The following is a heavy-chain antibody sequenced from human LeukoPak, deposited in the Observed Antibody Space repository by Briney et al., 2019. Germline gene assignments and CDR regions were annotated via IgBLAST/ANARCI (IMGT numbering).Heavy chain of an antibody. D-gene: IGHD3-3*01. Sequence: SETLSLTCTVSGGSISSGSYYWTWIRQPAGKGLEWIGRIYTSGSTNYKPSLKSRVTISVDMSKNQFSLKLNSVTAADTAVYYCASGVDFDFWSAYRAYWGQGTLVTVSS. V-gene: IGHV4-61*02. CDR3: ASGVDFDFWSAYRAY. CDR1: GGSISSGSYY. J-gene: IGHJ4*02. CDR2: IYTSGST.